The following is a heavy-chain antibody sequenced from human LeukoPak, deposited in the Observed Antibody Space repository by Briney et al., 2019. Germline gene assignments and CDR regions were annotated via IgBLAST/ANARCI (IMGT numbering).Heavy chain of an antibody. V-gene: IGHV5-51*01. Sequence: GESLKISFEGSGSRFSNYWIGWVRQMPGKGLEWMGIIYPGDYETRYSPSFQGLVTISVDKSISTAYLQWSSLKASDTAMYYCAIPPGYCGNDCSFDHWGQGTLVTVSS. D-gene: IGHD2-21*02. CDR3: AIPPGYCGNDCSFDH. CDR2: IYPGDYET. CDR1: GSRFSNYW. J-gene: IGHJ4*02.